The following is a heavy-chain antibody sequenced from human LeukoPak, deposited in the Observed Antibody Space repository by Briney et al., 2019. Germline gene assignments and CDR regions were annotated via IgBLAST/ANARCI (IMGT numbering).Heavy chain of an antibody. CDR2: INPNDGGT. D-gene: IGHD1-26*01. Sequence: GASVKVSCKAFGYTFTGYYMHWVRQAPGQGLEWMGWINPNDGGTKYAQKSEGRVTMTRDMSISTVYMELSRLRSDDTAVYYCARGDYMDVWGKGTTVTVSS. CDR1: GYTFTGYY. V-gene: IGHV1-2*02. J-gene: IGHJ6*03. CDR3: ARGDYMDV.